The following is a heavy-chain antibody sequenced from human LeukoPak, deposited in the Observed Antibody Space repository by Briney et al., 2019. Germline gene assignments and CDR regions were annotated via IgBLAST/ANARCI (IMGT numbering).Heavy chain of an antibody. Sequence: GESLKISCQGSGYSFTSYWIGWVRQMPGKGLEWMGIIYPGDSDIRYSPSFQGQVTISADKSISTAYLQWSSLEASDSAMYYCARQRYSYAHPDYWGQGTLVTVSS. CDR1: GYSFTSYW. CDR3: ARQRYSYAHPDY. J-gene: IGHJ4*02. V-gene: IGHV5-51*01. CDR2: IYPGDSDI. D-gene: IGHD5-18*01.